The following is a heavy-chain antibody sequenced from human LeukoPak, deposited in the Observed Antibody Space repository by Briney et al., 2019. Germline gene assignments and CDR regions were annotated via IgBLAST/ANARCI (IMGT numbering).Heavy chain of an antibody. CDR1: GYTFTSYG. CDR3: ARDCSSTSCYSVWFDP. D-gene: IGHD2-2*01. V-gene: IGHV1-18*01. CDR2: ISAYNGNT. J-gene: IGHJ5*02. Sequence: ASVKVSCKASGYTFTSYGISWVRQAPGQGLKWMGWISAYNGNTNYAQKLQGRVTMTTDTFTSTAYMELRSLRSDDTAVYYCARDCSSTSCYSVWFDPWGQGTLVTVSS.